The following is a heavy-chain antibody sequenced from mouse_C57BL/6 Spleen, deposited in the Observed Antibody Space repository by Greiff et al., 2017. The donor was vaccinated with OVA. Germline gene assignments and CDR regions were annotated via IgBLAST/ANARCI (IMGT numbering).Heavy chain of an antibody. Sequence: VQLQQSGPELVKPGDSVKISCKASGYSFTGYFMNWVMQSHGKSLEWIGRINPYNGDTFYNQKFKGKATLTVDKSSSTAHMELRSLTSEDSAVYYCARLDDYDGWYFDVWGTGTTVTVSS. CDR1: GYSFTGYF. CDR2: INPYNGDT. D-gene: IGHD2-4*01. V-gene: IGHV1-20*01. J-gene: IGHJ1*03. CDR3: ARLDDYDGWYFDV.